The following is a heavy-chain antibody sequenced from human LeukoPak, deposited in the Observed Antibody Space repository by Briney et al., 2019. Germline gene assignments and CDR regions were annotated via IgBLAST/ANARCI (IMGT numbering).Heavy chain of an antibody. J-gene: IGHJ4*02. V-gene: IGHV3-23*01. D-gene: IGHD6-19*01. CDR2: ISDSGGRT. CDR3: TKRFGPSGWYGADY. CDR1: GITLSNYG. Sequence: PGGSLRLSCAVSGITLSNYGMSWVRQAPGKGLDWVAGISDSGGRTNYADSVKGRFTISRDNPKNTLYLQMNSLRAEDTAVYYCTKRFGPSGWYGADYWGQGTLVTVSS.